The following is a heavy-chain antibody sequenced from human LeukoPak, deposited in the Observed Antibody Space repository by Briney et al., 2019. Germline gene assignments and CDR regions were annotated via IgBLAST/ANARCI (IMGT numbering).Heavy chain of an antibody. J-gene: IGHJ4*02. V-gene: IGHV3-74*01. CDR1: GFTFSSYW. CDR2: INSDGSST. Sequence: GGSLRLSCAASGFTFSSYWIHWVRHAPGKGLLWVSRINSDGSSTSYADSVKGRFTISRDNAKNTLYLQMNSLRAEDTAVYYCARATGSSYSIGYWGQGTLVTVSS. CDR3: ARATGSSYSIGY. D-gene: IGHD1-26*01.